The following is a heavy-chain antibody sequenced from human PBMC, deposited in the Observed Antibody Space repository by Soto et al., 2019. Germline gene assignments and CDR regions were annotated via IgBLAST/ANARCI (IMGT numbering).Heavy chain of an antibody. D-gene: IGHD3-3*01. CDR3: ARNGSYYDCLGGHDARGAMYV. J-gene: IGHJ6*02. V-gene: IGHV4-34*01. CDR1: GGSFSGYY. Sequence: SEPLSLTCAVNGGSFSGYYWTWIRQSPGKGPEWVGEINQSGSTKYNPSLKSRVTMSVDTSKDHFSLQLTSVTAADTAVYYCARNGSYYDCLGGHDARGAMYVWGQGDAVRVSS. CDR2: INQSGST.